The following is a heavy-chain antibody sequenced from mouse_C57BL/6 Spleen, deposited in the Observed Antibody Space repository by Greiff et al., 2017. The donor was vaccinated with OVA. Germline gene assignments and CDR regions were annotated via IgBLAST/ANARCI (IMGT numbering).Heavy chain of an antibody. CDR2: ISDGGSYT. J-gene: IGHJ2*01. Sequence: VQVVESGGGLVKPGGSLKLSCAASGFTFSSYAMSWVRQTPEKRLEWVATISDGGSYTYYPDNVKGRFTISRDNAKNNLYLQMSHLKSEDTAMYYCARDSGTRGYFDYWGQGTTLTVSS. V-gene: IGHV5-4*01. CDR3: ARDSGTRGYFDY. D-gene: IGHD4-1*01. CDR1: GFTFSSYA.